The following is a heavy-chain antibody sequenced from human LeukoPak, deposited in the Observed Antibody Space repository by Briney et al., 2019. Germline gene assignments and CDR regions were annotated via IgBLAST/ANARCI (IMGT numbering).Heavy chain of an antibody. CDR2: IYYTGST. J-gene: IGHJ4*02. CDR3: ARGRERYNWNAPFDY. Sequence: SETLSLTCSVSGGSISSLYWSWIRQPPGKGLEWIGYIYYTGSTNYNPSLKSRVTMFVDMSKNQFSLKLNSVTAADTAVYYCARGRERYNWNAPFDYWGQGTLVTVSS. V-gene: IGHV4-59*01. D-gene: IGHD1-20*01. CDR1: GGSISSLY.